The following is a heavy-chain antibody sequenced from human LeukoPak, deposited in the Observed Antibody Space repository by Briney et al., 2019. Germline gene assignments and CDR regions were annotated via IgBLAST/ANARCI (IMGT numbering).Heavy chain of an antibody. V-gene: IGHV1-18*01. CDR1: GYTFTSYG. D-gene: IGHD3-10*01. J-gene: IGHJ4*02. CDR3: ASLLMVRGVIITSSFDY. CDR2: ISAYNGNT. Sequence: ASVKVSCKASGYTFTSYGISWVRQAPGQGLEWMGWISAYNGNTNYAQKLQGRVTMTTDTSTSTAYVELRSLRSDDTAVYYCASLLMVRGVIITSSFDYWGQGTLVTVSS.